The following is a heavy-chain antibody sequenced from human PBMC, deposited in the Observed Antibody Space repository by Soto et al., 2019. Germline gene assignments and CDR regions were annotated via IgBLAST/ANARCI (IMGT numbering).Heavy chain of an antibody. D-gene: IGHD3-3*01. Sequence: ASVKVSCEASGYTFTSYGISWVQQAPGQGLEWMGWISAYNGNTNYAQKLQGRVTMTTDTSTSTAYMELRSLRSDDTAVYYCARALAYDFWSGYYPPYFDYWGQGTLVTVSS. V-gene: IGHV1-18*01. CDR3: ARALAYDFWSGYYPPYFDY. J-gene: IGHJ4*02. CDR2: ISAYNGNT. CDR1: GYTFTSYG.